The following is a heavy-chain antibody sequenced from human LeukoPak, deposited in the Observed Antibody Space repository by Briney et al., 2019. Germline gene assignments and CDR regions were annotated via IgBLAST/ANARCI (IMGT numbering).Heavy chain of an antibody. CDR3: AREYEGSGSHNWFDP. V-gene: IGHV1-18*01. CDR1: GYTFTGYG. J-gene: IGHJ5*02. CDR2: ISAYNGNT. D-gene: IGHD3-10*01. Sequence: ASVKVSCKASGYTFTGYGISWVRQAPGQGLEWMGWISAYNGNTNYAQKLQGRVTMTTDTSTSTAYMELRSLRSDDTAVYYCAREYEGSGSHNWFDPWGQGTLVTVSS.